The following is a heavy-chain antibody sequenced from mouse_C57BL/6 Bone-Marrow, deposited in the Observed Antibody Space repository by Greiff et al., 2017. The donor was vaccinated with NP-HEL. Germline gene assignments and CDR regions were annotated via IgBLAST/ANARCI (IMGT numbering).Heavy chain of an antibody. CDR3: ARELDDSPAGYAMDY. CDR2: INYDGSST. CDR1: GFTFSDYY. J-gene: IGHJ4*01. Sequence: EVMLVESEGGLVQPGRSMKLSCTASGFTFSDYYMAWVRQVPEKGLEWVANINYDGSSTYYLDSLKSRFIISRDNAKNILYLQMSSLKSEDTATYYCARELDDSPAGYAMDYWGQGTSVTVSS. D-gene: IGHD2-4*01. V-gene: IGHV5-16*01.